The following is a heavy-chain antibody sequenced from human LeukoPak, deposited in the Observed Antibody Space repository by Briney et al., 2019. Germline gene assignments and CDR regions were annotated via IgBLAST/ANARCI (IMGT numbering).Heavy chain of an antibody. V-gene: IGHV3-23*01. CDR1: GFTFSSYV. D-gene: IGHD3-22*01. Sequence: GGSLRLSCAASGFTFSSYVMNWVRQAPGKGLGWGSGISVSGDNTYYADSVRGRFTISRDNSNNTLYLQMNSLRVEDTAVYYCANYNYYDTSGPSWGQGTLVTVSS. CDR3: ANYNYYDTSGPS. CDR2: ISVSGDNT. J-gene: IGHJ5*02.